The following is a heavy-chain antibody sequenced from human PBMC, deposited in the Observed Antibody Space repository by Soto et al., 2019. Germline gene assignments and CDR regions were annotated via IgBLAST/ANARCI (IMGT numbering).Heavy chain of an antibody. Sequence: SETLSLTCAVYGGSFSSGSYYLSWIRQPPGKGLEWIGEMSHSGGTHFNPSLKSRVTISVDTSKNQFSLKMSFVTAADTALYYCARVERGTATPVVDAFDIWGPGTMVTVSS. CDR2: MSHSGGT. J-gene: IGHJ3*02. CDR1: GGSFSSGSYY. D-gene: IGHD2-21*02. V-gene: IGHV4-34*01. CDR3: ARVERGTATPVVDAFDI.